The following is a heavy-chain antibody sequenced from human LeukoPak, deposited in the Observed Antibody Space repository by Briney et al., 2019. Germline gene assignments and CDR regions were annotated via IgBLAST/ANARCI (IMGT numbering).Heavy chain of an antibody. CDR3: AKDAHRRKYYYYYYMDV. Sequence: PGGSLRLSCAASGFTFSSYWMSWVRQAPGKGLEWVANIKQDGSEKYYVDSVKGRFTISRDNAKNSLYLQMNSLRAEDTALYYCAKDAHRRKYYYYYYMDVWGKGTTVTISS. CDR1: GFTFSSYW. J-gene: IGHJ6*03. V-gene: IGHV3-7*03. CDR2: IKQDGSEK.